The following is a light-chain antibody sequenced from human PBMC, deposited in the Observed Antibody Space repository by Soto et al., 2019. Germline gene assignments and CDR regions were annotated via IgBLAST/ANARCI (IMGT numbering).Light chain of an antibody. V-gene: IGKV3-15*01. J-gene: IGKJ4*01. CDR1: QSVSTN. Sequence: EVVMTQSPATLSVSPGERATLSCMAGQSVSTNLAWYQQKPGQAPRLVIYAASTRAPGIAARFSGSGSGTEFTLTISSLQSEDFAVYYCQQYNNWPPITFGGGTKVEIK. CDR3: QQYNNWPPIT. CDR2: AAS.